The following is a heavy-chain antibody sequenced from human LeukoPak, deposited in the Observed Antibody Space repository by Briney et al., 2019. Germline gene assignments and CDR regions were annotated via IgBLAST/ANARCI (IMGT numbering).Heavy chain of an antibody. J-gene: IGHJ3*02. D-gene: IGHD6-25*01. V-gene: IGHV4-61*01. CDR1: GGSVSSGTYY. CDR2: VSYIGST. CDR3: ARSAIDAFDI. Sequence: SSETLSLTCTVSGGSVSSGTYYWSWIRQPPGKELEWIGYVSYIGSTNYNPSLKSRVTISRDTSKNQFSLNLSSVTAADTAVYYCARSAIDAFDIWGQGTMVTVSS.